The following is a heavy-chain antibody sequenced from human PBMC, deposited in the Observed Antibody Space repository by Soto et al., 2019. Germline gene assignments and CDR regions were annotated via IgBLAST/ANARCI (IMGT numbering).Heavy chain of an antibody. CDR2: IYYTGNT. D-gene: IGHD3-9*01. J-gene: IGHJ4*02. CDR1: GGSISNSNYY. CDR3: ERHSTWLFLSDY. Sequence: SETLSLTCTVSGGSISNSNYYWGWIRQPPGKGLEWIGSIYYTGNTYYNPSLKSRVTISVDTSKNQFSLKLGSVIASDTAVYFCERHSTWLFLSDYWGQGTLVTVSS. V-gene: IGHV4-39*01.